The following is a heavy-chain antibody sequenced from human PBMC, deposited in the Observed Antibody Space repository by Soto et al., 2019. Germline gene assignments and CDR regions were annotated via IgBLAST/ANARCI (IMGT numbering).Heavy chain of an antibody. CDR2: ISAYNDDT. J-gene: IGHJ4*02. CDR3: ARDRGRLPND. D-gene: IGHD1-1*01. V-gene: IGHV1-18*01. Sequence: QVQLVQSGAEVKKPGASVKVSCKASGYTFSNYGFSWVRQAPGQGLEWMGWISAYNDDTNYGQNFQGRVTMTIDKSTSTAYMELRSLRSDDTAVYYCARDRGRLPNDWGQGTLVTVSS. CDR1: GYTFSNYG.